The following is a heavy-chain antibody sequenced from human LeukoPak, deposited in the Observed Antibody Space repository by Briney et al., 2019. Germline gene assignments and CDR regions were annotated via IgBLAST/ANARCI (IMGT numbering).Heavy chain of an antibody. V-gene: IGHV3-11*01. CDR2: ISSSGSTI. CDR1: RFTFSDYY. D-gene: IGHD6-6*01. Sequence: GGSLRLSCAASRFTFSDYYMSWIRQAPGKGLEWVSYISSSGSTIYYADSVKGRFTISRDNAKNSLYLQMNSLRAEDTAVYYCARVRPPGPYYFDYWGQGTLVTVSS. CDR3: ARVRPPGPYYFDY. J-gene: IGHJ4*02.